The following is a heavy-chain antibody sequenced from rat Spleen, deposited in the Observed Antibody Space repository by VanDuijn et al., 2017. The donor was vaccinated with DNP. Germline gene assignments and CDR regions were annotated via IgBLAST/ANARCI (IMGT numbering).Heavy chain of an antibody. D-gene: IGHD4-3*01. Sequence: EVQLVESGGGLVQPGRSLKLSCTASGFTFSDYNMARVRQAPKKGLEWVAYIRYDGGSTKYGDSVKGRFTISRDNAKNTLYLQMNSLRSEDMATYYCVRWNSGHFDYWGQGVMVPVSS. J-gene: IGHJ2*01. CDR2: IRYDGGST. CDR3: VRWNSGHFDY. V-gene: IGHV5-22*01. CDR1: GFTFSDYN.